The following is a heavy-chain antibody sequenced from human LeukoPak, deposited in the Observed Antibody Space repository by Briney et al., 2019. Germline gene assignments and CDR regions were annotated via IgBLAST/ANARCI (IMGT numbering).Heavy chain of an antibody. D-gene: IGHD4-17*01. CDR1: GFTFNNFA. V-gene: IGHV3-23*01. CDR3: AKSTVTTTAAYDI. J-gene: IGHJ3*02. CDR2: ITGTGST. Sequence: GGSLRLSCAAPGFTFNNFAMNWVRQAPGKGLEWVSAITGTGSTYYADSVRGRFTISRDISTAILFLQMNSLRGEDTALYYCAKSTVTTTAAYDIWGRGTVVTISS.